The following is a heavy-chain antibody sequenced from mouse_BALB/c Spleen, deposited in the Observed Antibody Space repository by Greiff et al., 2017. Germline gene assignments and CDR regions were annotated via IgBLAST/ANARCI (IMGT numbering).Heavy chain of an antibody. Sequence: VQLKESGPGLVKPSQSLSLTCTVTGYSITSDYAWNWIRQFPGNKLEWMGYISYSGSTSYNPSLKSRISITRDTSKNQFFLQLNSVTTEDTATYYCARFGNYVFDYWGQGTTLTGSS. J-gene: IGHJ2*01. CDR3: ARFGNYVFDY. CDR2: ISYSGST. CDR1: GYSITSDYA. D-gene: IGHD2-1*01. V-gene: IGHV3-2*02.